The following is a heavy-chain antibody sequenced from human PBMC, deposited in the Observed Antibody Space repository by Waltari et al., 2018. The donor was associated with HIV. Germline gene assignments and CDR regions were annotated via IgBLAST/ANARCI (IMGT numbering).Heavy chain of an antibody. Sequence: HLVQSGGGFTQPGRSLRLSCAASGFIFSDYPMSWFRQAPGKGLEWVGCIRSKAYGETAEYAAALEGRFTISRDDSRGIGYLQMDGLKIEDTGVYYCTKGGGKSPGLSVWGQGTTVTVSS. V-gene: IGHV3-49*03. CDR1: GFIFSDYP. CDR2: IRSKAYGETA. D-gene: IGHD3-16*01. J-gene: IGHJ6*02. CDR3: TKGGGKSPGLSV.